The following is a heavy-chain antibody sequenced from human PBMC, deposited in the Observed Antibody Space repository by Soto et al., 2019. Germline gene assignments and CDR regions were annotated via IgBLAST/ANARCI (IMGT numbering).Heavy chain of an antibody. V-gene: IGHV3-23*01. D-gene: IGHD1-26*01. J-gene: IGHJ4*02. CDR2: IRGSGGDT. CDR3: VKGHSESYYYFDY. Sequence: EVHLLESGGGLVQPGGSLRLSCAASGFTFSFCAFCAMSWVRQAPGKGLEWVSSIRGSGGDTYYADSVRGRFTISRDNSKNTLYLQMNSLRVEDTAVYYCVKGHSESYYYFDYWGQGTLVTVSS. CDR1: GFTFSFCA.